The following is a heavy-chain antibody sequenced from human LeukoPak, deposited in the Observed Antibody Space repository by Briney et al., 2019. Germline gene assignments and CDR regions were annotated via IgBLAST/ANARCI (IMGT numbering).Heavy chain of an antibody. J-gene: IGHJ4*02. D-gene: IGHD3-10*01. CDR1: GYTFTIYG. Sequence: ASVTVSFKASGYTFTIYGISWVRQAPGQGLEWMGWISAYNGNTNYAQKLQGRVTMTTDTSTSTAYMELRSLRSDGTAVYYCARDSGSGSYYTPYFDYWGQGTLATVSS. CDR3: ARDSGSGSYYTPYFDY. CDR2: ISAYNGNT. V-gene: IGHV1-18*01.